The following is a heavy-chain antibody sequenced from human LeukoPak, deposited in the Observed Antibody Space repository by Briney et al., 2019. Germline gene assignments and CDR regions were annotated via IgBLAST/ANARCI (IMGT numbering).Heavy chain of an antibody. CDR1: GFTFSSYW. V-gene: IGHV3-74*01. CDR2: INSDGSST. Sequence: GGSLRLSCAASGFTFSSYWMHWVRHAPGKGLVWVSRINSDGSSTSYADSVKGRFTISRDNAKNTLYLQMNSLRAEDTAVYYCAREDPAAFYYYYGMDVWGQGTTVTVSS. CDR3: AREDPAAFYYYYGMDV. D-gene: IGHD2-2*01. J-gene: IGHJ6*02.